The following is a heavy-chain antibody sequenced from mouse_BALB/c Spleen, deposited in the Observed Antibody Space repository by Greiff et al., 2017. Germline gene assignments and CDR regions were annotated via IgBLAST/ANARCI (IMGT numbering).Heavy chain of an antibody. V-gene: IGHV1S56*01. Sequence: QVQLQQSGPELVKPGASVRISCKASGYTFTSYYIHWVKQRPGQGLEWIGWIYPGNVNTKYNEKFKGKATLTADKSSSTAYMQLSSLTSEDSAVYFCAREALWGYAMDYWGQGTSVTVSS. CDR1: GYTFTSYY. CDR2: IYPGNVNT. D-gene: IGHD1-1*02. CDR3: AREALWGYAMDY. J-gene: IGHJ4*01.